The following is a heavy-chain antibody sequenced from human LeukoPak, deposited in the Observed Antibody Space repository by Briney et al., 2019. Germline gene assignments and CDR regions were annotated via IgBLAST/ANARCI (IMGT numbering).Heavy chain of an antibody. V-gene: IGHV3-49*03. CDR2: IRSKAYGGTT. D-gene: IGHD6-19*01. CDR3: TRDGSSGWYEQYYFDY. CDR1: GFTFSSYE. Sequence: GGSLRLSCAASGFTFSSYEMSWFRQAPGKGLEWVGFIRSKAYGGTTEYAASVKGRFTISRDDSKSIAYLQMNSLKTEDTAVYYCTRDGSSGWYEQYYFDYWGQGTLVTVSS. J-gene: IGHJ4*02.